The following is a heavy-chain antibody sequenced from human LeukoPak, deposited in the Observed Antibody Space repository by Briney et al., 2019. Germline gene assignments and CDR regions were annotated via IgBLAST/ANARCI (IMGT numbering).Heavy chain of an antibody. Sequence: GGSLRLSCAASGFTFSSYWMSWVRQAPGKGLEWVANIKYDGSEKNYVDSVKGRFTISRDNAETSMYLQMNSLRAEDTAVYYCARGPSLDWFHYYFDYWGQGTQVTVSS. CDR3: ARGPSLDWFHYYFDY. CDR1: GFTFSSYW. J-gene: IGHJ4*02. D-gene: IGHD3/OR15-3a*01. CDR2: IKYDGSEK. V-gene: IGHV3-7*01.